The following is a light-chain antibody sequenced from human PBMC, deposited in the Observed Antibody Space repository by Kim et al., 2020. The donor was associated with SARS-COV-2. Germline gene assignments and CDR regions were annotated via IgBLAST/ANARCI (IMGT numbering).Light chain of an antibody. J-gene: IGLJ3*02. V-gene: IGLV3-21*04. CDR3: QVWDSSSDHPV. CDR1: NIGSKS. Sequence: SYELTQSPSVSVAPGKTARITCGGNNIGSKSVHWYQQKPGQAPVLAIYYDSDRPSGIPERFSGSNSGNTATLTISRVEAGDEADYYCQVWDSSSDHPVFGGGTQLTV. CDR2: YDS.